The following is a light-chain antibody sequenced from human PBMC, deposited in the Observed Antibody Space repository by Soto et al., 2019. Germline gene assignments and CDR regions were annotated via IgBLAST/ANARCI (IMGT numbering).Light chain of an antibody. CDR1: QGISSW. CDR2: AAS. V-gene: IGKV1-12*01. J-gene: IGKJ5*01. CDR3: QQANSCPIT. Sequence: DIQMTQSPSSVSASVGDRVTITCRARQGISSWLAWYQQKPGKDPKLLIYAASSLQSGVPSRFSGRGSGTDFTITISSLQPEDLATSHCQQANSCPITLGQGTRLEIK.